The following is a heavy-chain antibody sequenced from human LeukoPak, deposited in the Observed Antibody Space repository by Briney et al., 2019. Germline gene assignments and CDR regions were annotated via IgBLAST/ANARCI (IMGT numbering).Heavy chain of an antibody. CDR1: GFTFSSYW. J-gene: IGHJ4*02. CDR3: ARDTCPMVRGVIPSALDY. V-gene: IGHV3-7*04. CDR2: IKQDGSEK. D-gene: IGHD3-10*01. Sequence: PGGSLRLSCAASGFTFSSYWMSWVRQAPGKGLEWVANIKQDGSEKYYVDSVKGRFTISRDNAKNSLYLQMNSLRAEDTAVYYCARDTCPMVRGVIPSALDYWGQGTLVTVSS.